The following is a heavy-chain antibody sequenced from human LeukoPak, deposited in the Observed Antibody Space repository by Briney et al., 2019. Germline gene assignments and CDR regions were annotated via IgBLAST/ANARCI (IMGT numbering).Heavy chain of an antibody. D-gene: IGHD3-10*01. CDR1: GGSISSSSYY. CDR3: ARLQRRESIDY. CDR2: IYYSGST. V-gene: IGHV4-39*01. Sequence: SETLSLTCTVSGGSISSSSYYWGWTRQPPGKGLEWIGSIYYSGSTYYNPSLKSRVTISVDTSKNQFSLKLSSVTAADTAVYYCARLQRRESIDYWGQGTLVTVSS. J-gene: IGHJ4*02.